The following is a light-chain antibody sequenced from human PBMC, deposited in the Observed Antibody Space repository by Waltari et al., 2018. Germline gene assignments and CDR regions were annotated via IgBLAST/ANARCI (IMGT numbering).Light chain of an antibody. CDR1: QTISTY. CDR3: HQSHTAPHT. J-gene: IGKJ2*01. CDR2: AAS. Sequence: DIQMTQSPSSLSASVGYSVTITCRASQTISTYLNWYQQTAGKAPKLLIYAASTLQSGVPSRFRGSGSGTDFTLTISSLQPEDFATYYCHQSHTAPHTFGQGTKLEIK. V-gene: IGKV1-39*01.